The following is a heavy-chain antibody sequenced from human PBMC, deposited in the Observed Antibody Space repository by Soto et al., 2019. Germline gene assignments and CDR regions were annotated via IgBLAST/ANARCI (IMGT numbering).Heavy chain of an antibody. CDR1: GGSFSGYY. Sequence: SETLSLTCAVYGGSFSGYYWSWIRQPPGKGLEWIGEINHSGSTNYNPSLKSRVTISVDTSKNQFSLKLISVTAADTAVYYCAREPLTTGGLKYYYYYYMDVWGKGTTVTVSS. CDR3: AREPLTTGGLKYYYYYYMDV. J-gene: IGHJ6*03. CDR2: INHSGST. D-gene: IGHD4-17*01. V-gene: IGHV4-34*01.